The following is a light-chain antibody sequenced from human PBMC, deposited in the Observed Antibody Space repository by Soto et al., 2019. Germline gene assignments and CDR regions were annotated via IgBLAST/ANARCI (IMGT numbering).Light chain of an antibody. CDR1: SSNIGAGYD. J-gene: IGLJ3*02. CDR3: QSYDSSLSGWV. V-gene: IGLV1-40*01. CDR2: GNS. Sequence: QSVLTQPPSVSGAPGQRVTISCTGSSSNIGAGYDVHWYQQIPGTAPKLLIYGNSNRPSGVPDRFSGSKSGTSAALAITGLHAEDEAEYYCQSYDSSLSGWVFGGGTKLTVL.